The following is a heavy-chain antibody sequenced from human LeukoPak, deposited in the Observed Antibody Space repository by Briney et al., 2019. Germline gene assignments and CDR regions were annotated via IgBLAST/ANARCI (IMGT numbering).Heavy chain of an antibody. CDR3: ARWSCKVRLSEWCMLYVGNSYWYFDL. CDR2: IYTSGST. V-gene: IGHV4-4*07. D-gene: IGHD2-8*01. CDR1: GGSISSYY. J-gene: IGHJ2*01. Sequence: PSETLSLTCTVSGGSISSYYWSWIRQPAGKGLEWIGRIYTSGSTDYNPSFKSRVTMSVDTSKNQFSLKLSSVTAADTAVYYCARWSCKVRLSEWCMLYVGNSYWYFDLWGRGTLVTVSS.